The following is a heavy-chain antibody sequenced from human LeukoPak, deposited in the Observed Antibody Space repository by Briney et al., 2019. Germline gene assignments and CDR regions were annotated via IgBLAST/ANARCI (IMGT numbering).Heavy chain of an antibody. J-gene: IGHJ6*02. CDR1: GGSISSGGYS. CDR3: ARDRLDYDFWSGSYYHYGMDV. Sequence: SQTLSLTCAVSGGSISSGGYSWSWIRQPPGKGLEWIGYIYHSGSTYYNPSLKSRVTISVDRSKNQFSLKLSSVTAADTAVYYCARDRLDYDFWSGSYYHYGMDVWGQGTTVTVSS. D-gene: IGHD3-3*01. V-gene: IGHV4-30-2*01. CDR2: IYHSGST.